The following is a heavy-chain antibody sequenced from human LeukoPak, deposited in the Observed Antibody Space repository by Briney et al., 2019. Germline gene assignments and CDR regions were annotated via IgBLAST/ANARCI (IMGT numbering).Heavy chain of an antibody. D-gene: IGHD2-21*01. CDR1: GFTLSSYA. J-gene: IGHJ4*02. CDR2: IGGSGGST. V-gene: IGHV3-23*01. Sequence: GGSLRLSCAASGFTLSSYAMSWVRQAPGKGLEWVSAIGGSGGSTYYADSVKGRFTISRDNSKNTLYLQMNSLRAEDTAVYYCAKGAILWYLYFDYWGQGTLVTVSS. CDR3: AKGAILWYLYFDY.